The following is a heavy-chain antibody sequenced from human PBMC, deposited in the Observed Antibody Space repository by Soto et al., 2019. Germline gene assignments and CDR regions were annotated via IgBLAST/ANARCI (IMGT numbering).Heavy chain of an antibody. J-gene: IGHJ4*02. CDR3: SKDRHDYRENGFEY. D-gene: IGHD4-17*01. CDR1: VFTFSSYG. V-gene: IGHV3-30*18. Sequence: VGSLRLSCASSVFTFSSYGMHCVRHSPGKWLEWVAVISYDGSNKYYADSVKGRFTISRDNSKNTLYLQMNSLRAEDTAVYYCSKDRHDYRENGFEYWGQGTLVTVSS. CDR2: ISYDGSNK.